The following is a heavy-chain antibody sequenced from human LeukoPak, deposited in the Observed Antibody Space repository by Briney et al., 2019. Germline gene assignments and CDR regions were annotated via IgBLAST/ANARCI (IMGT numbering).Heavy chain of an antibody. V-gene: IGHV4-31*03. Sequence: SETLSLTCTVSGGSISSGGYYWSWIRQHPGKGLEWIGYIHYSGSTYYNPSLKSRVTISVDTSKNQFSLKLSSVTAADTAVYYCARGGYCSSTSCYALDVWGKGTTVTVSS. CDR1: GGSISSGGYY. D-gene: IGHD2-2*01. CDR2: IHYSGST. CDR3: ARGGYCSSTSCYALDV. J-gene: IGHJ6*04.